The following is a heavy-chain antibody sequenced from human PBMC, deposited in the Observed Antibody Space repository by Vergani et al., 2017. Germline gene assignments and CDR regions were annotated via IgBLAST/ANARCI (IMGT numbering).Heavy chain of an antibody. D-gene: IGHD3-16*02. CDR2: INHSGST. Sequence: QVQLQQWGAGLLKPSETLSLTCAVYGGSFSGYYWSWIRQPPGQGLEWIGGINHSGSTNYNPSLTRRVTISVDTSKNQFSLKLSSVTAADTAVYYCARHHKYYDYVWGSYRPNWFDPWGQGTLVTVSS. J-gene: IGHJ5*02. CDR3: ARHHKYYDYVWGSYRPNWFDP. CDR1: GGSFSGYY. V-gene: IGHV4-34*01.